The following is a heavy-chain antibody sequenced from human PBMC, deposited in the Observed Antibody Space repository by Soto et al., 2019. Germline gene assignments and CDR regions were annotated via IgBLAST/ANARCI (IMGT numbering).Heavy chain of an antibody. Sequence: QLLLQESGPGLVKPSETLSLTCTVSGGSISSSSYYWGWIRQPPGKGLEWIGSIYYSGSTYYNPSLKSRVTISVDTSKNQFSLKLSSVTAADTAVYYCARRGNVQGYGNGWGYWGQGTLVTVSS. V-gene: IGHV4-39*01. D-gene: IGHD4-4*01. J-gene: IGHJ4*02. CDR3: ARRGNVQGYGNGWGY. CDR2: IYYSGST. CDR1: GGSISSSSYY.